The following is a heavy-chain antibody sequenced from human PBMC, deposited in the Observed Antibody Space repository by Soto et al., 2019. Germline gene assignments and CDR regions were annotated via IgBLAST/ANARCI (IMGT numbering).Heavy chain of an antibody. Sequence: EVQLVESGGGLIQPGGSLRLSCAASGFTVSSNYMSWVRQAPGKGLEWVSVIYSGGSTYYADSVKGRFTISRDNSKNTLYLKMNSLRAEDTAVYYCARDRVESGYPEYFQHWGQGTLVNVYS. CDR1: GFTVSSNY. CDR2: IYSGGST. D-gene: IGHD3-22*01. CDR3: ARDRVESGYPEYFQH. V-gene: IGHV3-53*01. J-gene: IGHJ1*01.